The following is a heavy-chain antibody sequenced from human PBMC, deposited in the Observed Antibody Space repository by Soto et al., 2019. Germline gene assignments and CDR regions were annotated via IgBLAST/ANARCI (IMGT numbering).Heavy chain of an antibody. CDR1: GGSISSGDYY. D-gene: IGHD3-3*01. Sequence: SETLSLTCTVSGGSISSGDYYWSWIRQPPGKGLEWIGYVYYSGSTSYNPSLRSPIPISVDTSKNQFSLKLSSVTAADTAVYYCARTFTLFGVYYGMDVWGQWTTVTVSS. V-gene: IGHV4-30-4*08. J-gene: IGHJ6*02. CDR2: VYYSGST. CDR3: ARTFTLFGVYYGMDV.